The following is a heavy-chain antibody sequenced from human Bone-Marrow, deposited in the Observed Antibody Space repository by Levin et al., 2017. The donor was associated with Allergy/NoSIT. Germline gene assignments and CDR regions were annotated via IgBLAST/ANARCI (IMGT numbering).Heavy chain of an antibody. D-gene: IGHD5-24*01. CDR2: IIPIFGTA. CDR3: ARGPPGGEMATMLY. V-gene: IGHV1-69*06. Sequence: GASVKVSCKASGGTFSSYAISWVRQAPGQGLEWMGGIIPIFGTANYAQKFQGRVTITADKSTSTAYMELSSLRSEDTAVYYCARGPPGGEMATMLYWGQGTLVTVSS. J-gene: IGHJ4*02. CDR1: GGTFSSYA.